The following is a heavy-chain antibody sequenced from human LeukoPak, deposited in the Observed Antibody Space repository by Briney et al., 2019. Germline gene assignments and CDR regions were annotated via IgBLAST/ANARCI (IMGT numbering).Heavy chain of an antibody. D-gene: IGHD3-16*02. Sequence: SVKVSCKASGGTFSSYAISWVRQAPGQGLEWMGGIIPIFGTANYAQKFQGRITITADKSTSTACMELSSLRSEDTAVYYCARKLRLGELSLKGSAFDIWGQGTMVTVSS. V-gene: IGHV1-69*06. CDR1: GGTFSSYA. CDR2: IIPIFGTA. CDR3: ARKLRLGELSLKGSAFDI. J-gene: IGHJ3*02.